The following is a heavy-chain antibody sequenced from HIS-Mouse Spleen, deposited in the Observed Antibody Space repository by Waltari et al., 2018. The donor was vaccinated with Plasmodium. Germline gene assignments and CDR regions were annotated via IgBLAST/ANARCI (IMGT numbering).Heavy chain of an antibody. Sequence: QVQLQESGPGLVTPSETLSLTCPVSGYSFSSGYYWGWIRQPPGKGLAWIGSIYHSGSTYYNPSLKSRVTISVDTSKNQFSLKLSSVTAADTAVYYCARSLGIASSYWYFDLWGRGTLVTVSS. J-gene: IGHJ2*01. CDR3: ARSLGIASSYWYFDL. V-gene: IGHV4-38-2*01. CDR2: IYHSGST. CDR1: GYSFSSGYY. D-gene: IGHD2-15*01.